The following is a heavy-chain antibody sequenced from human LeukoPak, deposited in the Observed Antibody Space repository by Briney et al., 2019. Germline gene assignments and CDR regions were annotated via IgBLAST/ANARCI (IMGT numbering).Heavy chain of an antibody. CDR3: AREVAAVVTATNWFDP. Sequence: SETLSLTCTVSGGSISSGDYYWSWIRQPPGKGLEWIGYIYYSGSTYYNPSLKSRVTISVDTSKNQFSLKLSSVTAADTAVYYCAREVAAVVTATNWFDPWGQGTLVTVSS. CDR1: GGSISSGDYY. D-gene: IGHD2-21*02. J-gene: IGHJ5*02. V-gene: IGHV4-30-4*01. CDR2: IYYSGST.